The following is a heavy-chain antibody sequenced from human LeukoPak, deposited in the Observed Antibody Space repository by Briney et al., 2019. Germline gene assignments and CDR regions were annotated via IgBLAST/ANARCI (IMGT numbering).Heavy chain of an antibody. CDR2: IYTSGST. V-gene: IGHV4-4*07. Sequence: SETLSLTCTVSGGSISSYYWSWIRQPAGKGLEWIGRIYTSGSTNYNPSLKSRVTMSVDTSKNQFSLKLSSVTAAGTAVYYCARDLLGYDYVWGSYRYREGNWFDPWGQGTLVTVSS. CDR1: GGSISSYY. CDR3: ARDLLGYDYVWGSYRYREGNWFDP. D-gene: IGHD3-16*02. J-gene: IGHJ5*02.